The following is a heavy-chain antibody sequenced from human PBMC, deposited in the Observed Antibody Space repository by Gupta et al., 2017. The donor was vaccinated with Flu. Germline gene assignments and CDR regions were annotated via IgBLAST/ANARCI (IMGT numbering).Heavy chain of an antibody. Sequence: SYAMSWVRQAPGKGLEWVSAISGSGGSTYYADSVKGRFTISRDNSKNTLYLQMNSLRAEDTAVYYCAKIIAVAGTAEFDPWGQGTLVTVSS. CDR2: ISGSGGST. D-gene: IGHD6-19*01. CDR3: AKIIAVAGTAEFDP. V-gene: IGHV3-23*01. J-gene: IGHJ5*02. CDR1: SYA.